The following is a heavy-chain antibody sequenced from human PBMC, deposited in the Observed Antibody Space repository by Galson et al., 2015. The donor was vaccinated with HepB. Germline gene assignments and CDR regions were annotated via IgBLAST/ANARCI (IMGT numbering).Heavy chain of an antibody. CDR1: GFTFSSYG. V-gene: IGHV3-30*18. CDR2: ISYDGSNK. J-gene: IGHJ6*03. D-gene: IGHD2-2*02. CDR3: AKTGYCSSTSCYNDAYYYYMDV. Sequence: SLRLSCAASGFTFSSYGMHWVRQAPGKGLEWVAVISYDGSNKYYADSVKGRFTISRDNSKNTLYLQMNSLRAEDTAVYYCAKTGYCSSTSCYNDAYYYYMDVWGKGTTVTVSS.